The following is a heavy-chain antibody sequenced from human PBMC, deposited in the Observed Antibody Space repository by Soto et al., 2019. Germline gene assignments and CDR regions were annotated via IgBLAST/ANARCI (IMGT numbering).Heavy chain of an antibody. D-gene: IGHD3-3*01. CDR1: GFTFSSYW. CDR2: INSDGSST. J-gene: IGHJ6*02. CDR3: ARVNDFWSGHRYYYYYGMDV. Sequence: PGGSLRLSCAASGFTFSSYWMHWVRQAPGKGLLWVSRINSDGSSTSYADSVKGRFTISRDNAKNTLYLQMNSLRAEDTAVYYCARVNDFWSGHRYYYYYGMDVWGQGTTVTVPS. V-gene: IGHV3-74*01.